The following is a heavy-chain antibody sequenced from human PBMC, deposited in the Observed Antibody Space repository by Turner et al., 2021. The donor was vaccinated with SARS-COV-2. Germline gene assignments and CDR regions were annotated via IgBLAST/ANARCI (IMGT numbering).Heavy chain of an antibody. CDR3: ARDSPHYYDSSGYYKDAFDI. V-gene: IGHV3-21*01. Sequence: DVLLVESGGGLVKPGGSLRLSCAASGFTFSSYSMNWVRQSPGKGLEWVSSISSSSNDIHYADSVKGRFTISRDNAKNSLYLQMSSLRPEDTAVYYCARDSPHYYDSSGYYKDAFDIWGQGTMVTVSS. CDR2: ISSSSNDI. J-gene: IGHJ3*02. CDR1: GFTFSSYS. D-gene: IGHD3-22*01.